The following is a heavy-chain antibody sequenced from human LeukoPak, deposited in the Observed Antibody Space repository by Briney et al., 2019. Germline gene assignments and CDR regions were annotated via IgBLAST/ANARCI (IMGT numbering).Heavy chain of an antibody. J-gene: IGHJ3*01. CDR2: INPQNTGT. CDR1: GYTFTGYY. Sequence: ASVRVSCKASGYTFTGYYIHWVRQAPGQGLEWMGWINPQNTGTNYAQKFQDRVTMTRDTSIRTAYMVLIRLKSDDTAVFYCARGGPLEWAPDAFDLWGQGTMVTVSS. CDR3: ARGGPLEWAPDAFDL. V-gene: IGHV1-2*02. D-gene: IGHD1-1*01.